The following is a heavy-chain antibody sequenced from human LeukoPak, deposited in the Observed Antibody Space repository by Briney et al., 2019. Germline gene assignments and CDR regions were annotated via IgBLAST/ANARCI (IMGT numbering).Heavy chain of an antibody. CDR1: GYTFTGYY. V-gene: IGHV1-2*02. Sequence: GSVKVSCKASGYTFTGYYMHWVRQAPGQGLEWMGWINPNSGGTNYAQKFQGRVTMTRDTSISTAYMELSRLRSDDTAVYYCARNPTGYSSSFGARSYYYYYYMDVWGKGTTVTISS. D-gene: IGHD6-6*01. J-gene: IGHJ6*03. CDR2: INPNSGGT. CDR3: ARNPTGYSSSFGARSYYYYYYMDV.